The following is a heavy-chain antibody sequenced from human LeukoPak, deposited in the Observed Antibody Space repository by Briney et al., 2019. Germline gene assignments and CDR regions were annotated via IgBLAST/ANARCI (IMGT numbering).Heavy chain of an antibody. V-gene: IGHV4-39*01. CDR1: GGSISSSSYY. J-gene: IGHJ4*02. CDR2: IYYSGST. Sequence: SETLSLTCTVSGGSISSSSYYWGWIRQPPGKGLEWIGSIYYSGSTYYNPSLKSRVTISVDTSKSQFSLKLSSVTAADTAVYYCARRTYYDFWSGYLDYWGQGTLVTVSS. CDR3: ARRTYYDFWSGYLDY. D-gene: IGHD3-3*01.